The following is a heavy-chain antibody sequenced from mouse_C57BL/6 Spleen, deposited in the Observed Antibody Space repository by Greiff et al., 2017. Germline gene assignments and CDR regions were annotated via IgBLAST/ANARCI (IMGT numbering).Heavy chain of an antibody. V-gene: IGHV1-82*01. D-gene: IGHD2-4*01. CDR3: ARIHDYDEGY. CDR1: GYAFSSSW. CDR2: IYPGDGDT. Sequence: VKLMESGPELVKPGASVKISCKASGYAFSSSWMNWVKQRPGKGLEWIGRIYPGDGDTNYNGKFKGKATLTADKSSSTAYMQLSSLTSEDSAVYFCARIHDYDEGYWGQGTTLTVSS. J-gene: IGHJ2*01.